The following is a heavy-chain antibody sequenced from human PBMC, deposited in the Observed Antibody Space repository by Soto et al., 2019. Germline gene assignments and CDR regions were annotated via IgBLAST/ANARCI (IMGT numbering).Heavy chain of an antibody. CDR1: GDSISSGGYS. D-gene: IGHD4-4*01. V-gene: IGHV4-30-2*01. CDR2: IYHSGST. Sequence: PSETLSLTCAVSGDSISSGGYSCSWIRQPPGKGLEWIGYIYHSGSTYYNPSLKSRVTISVDRSKNQFSLKLSSVTAADTAVYYCARGMTTVTTFDYWGQGTLVTVS. CDR3: ARGMTTVTTFDY. J-gene: IGHJ4*02.